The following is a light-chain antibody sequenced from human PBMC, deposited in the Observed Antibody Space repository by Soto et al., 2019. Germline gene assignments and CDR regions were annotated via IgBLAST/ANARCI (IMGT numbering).Light chain of an antibody. CDR2: GTS. CDR1: QSVSSSS. Sequence: ETVLTQSPGTLSLSPGARATLSCRASQSVSSSSLAWYQQRPGQAPRLLIYGTSSRATGIPDRFSGSGSGTDFTLTISRLEPEDFAVYYCQQYNDWPLTFGGGTKVDIK. J-gene: IGKJ4*01. V-gene: IGKV3-20*01. CDR3: QQYNDWPLT.